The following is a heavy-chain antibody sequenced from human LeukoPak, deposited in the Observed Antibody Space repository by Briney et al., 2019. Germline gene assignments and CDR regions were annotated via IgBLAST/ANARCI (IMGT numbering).Heavy chain of an antibody. CDR2: IYSSGTS. V-gene: IGHV4-4*07. CDR1: GGSISNYF. J-gene: IGHJ3*02. CDR3: ARGYGEATREALDI. D-gene: IGHD4-17*01. Sequence: SETLSLTCADSGGSISNYFWSWVRQPAGKGLECLGSIYSSGTSYYNPSLKSRVTMSVDTSKNQFSLKLSSVTAADTAVYYCARGYGEATREALDIWGLGTMVTVSS.